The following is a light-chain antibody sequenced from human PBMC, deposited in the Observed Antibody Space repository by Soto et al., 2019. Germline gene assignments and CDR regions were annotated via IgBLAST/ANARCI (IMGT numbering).Light chain of an antibody. CDR1: QSVSNNY. CDR3: QQYGSSGT. CDR2: GAS. J-gene: IGKJ1*01. V-gene: IGKV3-20*01. Sequence: ENGVTHSPGTLSLSPGERATLSCRASQSVSNNYLAWYQQKPGQAPRLLIYGASNRATSIPDRFSGSGSGTDFTLTISRLEPEDFAVYYCQQYGSSGTFGQGTKVDIK.